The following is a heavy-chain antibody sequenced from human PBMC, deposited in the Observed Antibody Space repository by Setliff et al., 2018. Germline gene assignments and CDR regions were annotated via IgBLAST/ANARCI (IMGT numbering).Heavy chain of an antibody. CDR2: ISAYNGYT. Sequence: ASVKVSCKASGYTFTTYGISWVRQAPGQGLEWMGWISAYNGYTNYAQKLQGRVTMTTDTSTSTAYMELRSLRCDDTAVYYCARDRVRGGVAVAPGDYWGQGTLVTVSS. J-gene: IGHJ4*02. D-gene: IGHD6-19*01. CDR1: GYTFTTYG. CDR3: ARDRVRGGVAVAPGDY. V-gene: IGHV1-18*01.